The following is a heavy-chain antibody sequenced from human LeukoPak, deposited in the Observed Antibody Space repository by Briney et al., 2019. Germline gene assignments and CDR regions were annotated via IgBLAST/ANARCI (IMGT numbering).Heavy chain of an antibody. CDR3: ARWDYYGSGSYYRSPNFDY. CDR2: IYPGDSDT. CDR1: GYSFTSYW. J-gene: IGHJ4*02. D-gene: IGHD3-10*01. Sequence: GESLKISCKGSGYSFTSYWIGWVRQMPGKGLERMGIIYPGDSDTRYSPSFQGQVTISADKSISTAYLQWSSLKASDTAMYYCARWDYYGSGSYYRSPNFDYWGQGTLVTVSS. V-gene: IGHV5-51*01.